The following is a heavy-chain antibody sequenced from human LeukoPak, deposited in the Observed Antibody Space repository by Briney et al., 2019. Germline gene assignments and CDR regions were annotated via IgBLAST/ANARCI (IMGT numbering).Heavy chain of an antibody. CDR2: ITHNGGT. CDR1: GGSFRGYF. Sequence: SKTLSLTCAVSGGSFRGYFWGWVRQTPGKGLEWLGEITHNGGTNYMPSLSGRVSVLQDVSKNQFSLKLSSVTAADTGVYYCARGNSGSHWGDHYFYMDVWGKGTTVIVSS. J-gene: IGHJ6*03. V-gene: IGHV4-34*01. CDR3: ARGNSGSHWGDHYFYMDV. D-gene: IGHD1-26*01.